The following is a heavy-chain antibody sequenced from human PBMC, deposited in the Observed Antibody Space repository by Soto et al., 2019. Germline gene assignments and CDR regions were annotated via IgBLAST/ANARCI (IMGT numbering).Heavy chain of an antibody. J-gene: IGHJ4*02. CDR1: GFTFSSYW. CDR3: ARGRGCSTRCHNFDY. V-gene: IGHV3-7*01. D-gene: IGHD2-2*01. CDR2: IKQDGSEK. Sequence: EVQLVESGGGLVQPGGSLRLSCAASGFTFSSYWMSWVRQAPGKGLEWVANIKQDGSEKYYVDSVKGRFTISRDNAKNPLYLQMNSLRAGDTAVYYCARGRGCSTRCHNFDYWGQGTLVTVSS.